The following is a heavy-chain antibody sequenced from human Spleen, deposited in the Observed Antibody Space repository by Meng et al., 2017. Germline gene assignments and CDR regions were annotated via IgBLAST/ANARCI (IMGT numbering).Heavy chain of an antibody. CDR3: ARDIRTYSDFWSGYYDY. V-gene: IGHV1-46*01. Sequence: ASVKVSCKASGYTFTSYYIHWVRQAPGQGLEWMGIVNPSGGSTSYAQKFQGRVTMTRDTSTSTVYMEVSSLRSEDTAVYYCARDIRTYSDFWSGYYDYWGQGTLVTVSS. CDR1: GYTFTSYY. CDR2: VNPSGGST. J-gene: IGHJ4*02. D-gene: IGHD3-3*01.